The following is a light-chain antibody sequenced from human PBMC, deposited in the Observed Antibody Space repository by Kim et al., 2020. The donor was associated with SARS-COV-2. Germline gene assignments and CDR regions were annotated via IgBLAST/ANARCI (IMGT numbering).Light chain of an antibody. CDR3: LLSYSDSRV. J-gene: IGLJ2*01. Sequence: PGGTVTLTWDSSTGAVTSGHFPSWFQQKPGQAPRTLIYDTGNRHSWTPARFSGSLLGGKAALTLSAAQPEDEADYYCLLSYSDSRVFGGGTQLTVL. CDR2: DTG. V-gene: IGLV7-46*01. CDR1: TGAVTSGHF.